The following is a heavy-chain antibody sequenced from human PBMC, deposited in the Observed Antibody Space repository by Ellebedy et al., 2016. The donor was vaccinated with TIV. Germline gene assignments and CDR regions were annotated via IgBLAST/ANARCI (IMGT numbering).Heavy chain of an antibody. Sequence: AASVTVSCKASGYNFRSFGITWVRQAPGQGLEWMGWNTPHNGNRTYAPKLQGRLTLTTDTSTNTAYMELKSRSSDDTAVYYCARGNYYDGSGFHPFDYWGQGTRVTIS. CDR3: ARGNYYDGSGFHPFDY. D-gene: IGHD3-22*01. CDR2: NTPHNGNR. J-gene: IGHJ4*02. V-gene: IGHV1-18*01. CDR1: GYNFRSFG.